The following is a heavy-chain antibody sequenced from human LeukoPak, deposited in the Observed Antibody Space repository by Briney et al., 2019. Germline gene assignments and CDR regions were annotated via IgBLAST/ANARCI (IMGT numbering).Heavy chain of an antibody. D-gene: IGHD5-12*01. CDR2: ISYDGSNK. Sequence: HTGGSLRLSCAASGFTFSSSWMHWVRQAPGKGLEWVAVISYDGSNKYYADSVRGQFTISRDNSKNTLYLQMNSLRAEDTAVYYCAREFTVANQPRFDYWGQGILVTVSS. CDR3: AREFTVANQPRFDY. V-gene: IGHV3-30-3*01. CDR1: GFTFSSSW. J-gene: IGHJ4*02.